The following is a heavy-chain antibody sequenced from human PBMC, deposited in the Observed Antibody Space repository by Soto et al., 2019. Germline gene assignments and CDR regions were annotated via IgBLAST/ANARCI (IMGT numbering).Heavy chain of an antibody. Sequence: QVQLQESGPGLVKPSQTLSLTCTVSGGSISSGGYYWYWIRQHPGKGLEWLGYIYYSGTTYYNPSLKSRFTISVDTSKNQFSLKLSSVTAADTAVYYCAASCVACGGFNYYGMDVWGQGTTVTVSS. CDR2: IYYSGTT. V-gene: IGHV4-31*03. CDR3: AASCVACGGFNYYGMDV. D-gene: IGHD2-21*01. CDR1: GGSISSGGYY. J-gene: IGHJ6*02.